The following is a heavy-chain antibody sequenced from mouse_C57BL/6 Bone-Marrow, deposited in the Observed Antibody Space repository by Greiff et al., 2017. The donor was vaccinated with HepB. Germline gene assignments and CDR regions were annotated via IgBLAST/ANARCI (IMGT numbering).Heavy chain of an antibody. CDR2: IRSKSNNYAT. CDR3: VRHGSNYDLAWFAY. V-gene: IGHV10-1*01. J-gene: IGHJ3*01. D-gene: IGHD2-5*01. Sequence: EVQRVESGGGLVQPKGSLKLSCAASGFSFNTYAMNWVRQAPGKGLEWVARIRSKSNNYATYYADSVKDRFTISRDDSESMLYLQMNNLKTEDTAMYYCVRHGSNYDLAWFAYWGQGTLVTVSA. CDR1: GFSFNTYA.